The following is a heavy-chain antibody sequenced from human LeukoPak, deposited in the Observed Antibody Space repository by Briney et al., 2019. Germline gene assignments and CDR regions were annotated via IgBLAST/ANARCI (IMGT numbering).Heavy chain of an antibody. Sequence: SETLSLTCNVSGDSISTYYWSWIRQSPAKGLEWIAYIYHSGSTKYNPSLKSRVTISLDTSKNQFSLEMTSVTAADTAVYYCAKHAHYYGAGSYYFDDWGQGTLVTVSS. CDR1: GDSISTYY. CDR3: AKHAHYYGAGSYYFDD. CDR2: IYHSGST. J-gene: IGHJ4*02. V-gene: IGHV4-59*08. D-gene: IGHD3-10*01.